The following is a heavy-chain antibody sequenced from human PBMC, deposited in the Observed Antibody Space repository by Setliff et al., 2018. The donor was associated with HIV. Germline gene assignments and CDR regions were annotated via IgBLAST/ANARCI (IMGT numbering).Heavy chain of an antibody. J-gene: IGHJ5*02. CDR2: IDPSAGAT. CDR1: GYTFTSYS. CDR3: ARVFLGLDSRAYSNWFDP. V-gene: IGHV1-46*01. Sequence: ASVKVSCKASGYTFTSYSMHWVRQAPGQGLEWMGIIDPSAGATSYAQKFQGRVTLTRDTSTSTVYMELSSLRSEDTAVYYCARVFLGLDSRAYSNWFDPWGRGTLVTVSS. D-gene: IGHD3-22*01.